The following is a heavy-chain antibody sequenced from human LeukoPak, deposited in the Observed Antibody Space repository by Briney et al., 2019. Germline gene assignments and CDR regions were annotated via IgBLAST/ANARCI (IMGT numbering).Heavy chain of an antibody. CDR2: ISYDGSNK. D-gene: IGHD3-10*01. V-gene: IGHV3-30*19. Sequence: GGSLRLSCAATGFTFSNCGMRWVRQVPGKGLEWVAVISYDGSNKYYADSVKGRFTISRDNSKNTLYLQMNSLRAEDTAVYYCARGIMVRGHYYYYYYMDVWGKGTTVTVSS. CDR1: GFTFSNCG. J-gene: IGHJ6*03. CDR3: ARGIMVRGHYYYYYYMDV.